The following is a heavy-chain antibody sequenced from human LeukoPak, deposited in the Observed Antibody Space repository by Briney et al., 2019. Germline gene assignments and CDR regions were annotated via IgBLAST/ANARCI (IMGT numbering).Heavy chain of an antibody. J-gene: IGHJ4*02. D-gene: IGHD2-2*01. Sequence: GGSLRLSCAASGFTFSSYSMNWVRQAPGKGLEWVSSISSSSSYIYYADSVTGRFTISRDNAKNSLYLQMNSLRAEDTAVYYCARVVGSTSPMDYWGQGTLVTVSS. CDR2: ISSSSSYI. CDR3: ARVVGSTSPMDY. CDR1: GFTFSSYS. V-gene: IGHV3-21*01.